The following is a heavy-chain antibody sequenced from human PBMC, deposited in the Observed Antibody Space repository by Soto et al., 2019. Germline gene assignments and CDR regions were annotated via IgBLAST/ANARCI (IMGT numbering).Heavy chain of an antibody. Sequence: EVQLVASGGGLVQPGGSLSLSCAASGFTFSSYEMNWVRQAPGKGLEWVSYISSSGSTIYYADSVKGRFTISSDNAKNSLYLQLNSLRAEDTAVDYCARDRAAAGVYYYGMDVWGQGTTVTVS. CDR3: ARDRAAAGVYYYGMDV. V-gene: IGHV3-48*03. CDR1: GFTFSSYE. D-gene: IGHD6-13*01. CDR2: ISSSGSTI. J-gene: IGHJ6*02.